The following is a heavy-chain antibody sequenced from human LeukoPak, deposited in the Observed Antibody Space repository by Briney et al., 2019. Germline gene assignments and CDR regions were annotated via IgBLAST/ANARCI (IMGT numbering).Heavy chain of an antibody. CDR2: ITPIFGTA. Sequence: SVKVSCKASGGTFSSYAISWVRQAPGQGLEWMGGITPIFGTANYAQKFQGRVTITADESTSTAYMELSSLRSEDTAVYYCARGYCGGDCYYYYYGMDVWGQGTTVTVSS. CDR3: ARGYCGGDCYYYYYGMDV. V-gene: IGHV1-69*13. J-gene: IGHJ6*02. D-gene: IGHD2-21*02. CDR1: GGTFSSYA.